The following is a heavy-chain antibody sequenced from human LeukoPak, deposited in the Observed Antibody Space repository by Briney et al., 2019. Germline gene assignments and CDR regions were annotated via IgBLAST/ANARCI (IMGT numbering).Heavy chain of an antibody. D-gene: IGHD3-22*01. CDR3: ARENYYDSSGYSSYFDY. CDR1: GFTFSSYA. J-gene: IGHJ4*02. V-gene: IGHV3-30-3*01. CDR2: ISYDGSNK. Sequence: GGSLRLSCAASGFTFSSYAMHWVRQAPGKGLEWVAVISYDGSNKYYADSVKGRLTISRDNSKNTLYLQMNSLRAEDTAVYYCARENYYDSSGYSSYFDYWGQGTLVTVSS.